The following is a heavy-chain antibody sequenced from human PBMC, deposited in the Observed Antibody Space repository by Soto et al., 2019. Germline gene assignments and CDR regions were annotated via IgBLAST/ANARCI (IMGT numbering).Heavy chain of an antibody. CDR1: GGSFSGYY. CDR2: INHSGST. V-gene: IGHV4-34*01. J-gene: IGHJ4*02. CDR3: ARARKGYYDSSGYYGY. D-gene: IGHD3-22*01. Sequence: SETLSLTCAVYGGSFSGYYWSWIRQPPGKGLEWIEEINHSGSTNYNPSLKSRVTISVDTSKNQFSLKLSSVTAADTAVYYCARARKGYYDSSGYYGYWGQGTLVTVSS.